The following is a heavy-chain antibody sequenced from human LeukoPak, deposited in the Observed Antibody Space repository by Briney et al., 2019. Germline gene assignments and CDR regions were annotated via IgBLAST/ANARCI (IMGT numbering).Heavy chain of an antibody. D-gene: IGHD6-6*01. Sequence: GTSVKVSCKASGFTFTSSAMQWVRQARGQRLEWIGWIVVGSGNTNYAQKFQERVTITRDMSTGTAYTELSSLRSEDTAVYYCAAESSPAPFYYYGMDVWGQGTTVTVSS. CDR3: AAESSPAPFYYYGMDV. CDR1: GFTFTSSA. V-gene: IGHV1-58*02. J-gene: IGHJ6*02. CDR2: IVVGSGNT.